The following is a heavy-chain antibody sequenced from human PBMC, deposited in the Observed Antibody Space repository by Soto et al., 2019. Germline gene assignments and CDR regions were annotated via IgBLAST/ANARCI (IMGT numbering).Heavy chain of an antibody. Sequence: PGGSLRLSCAASGFTFSSYAMHWVRQAPGKGLEWVAVISYDGSNKYYADSVKGRFTISRDDSKNTLYLQMNSLRAEDTAVYYCARAAQYQPQDYGMDVWGQGTTVTVSS. CDR2: ISYDGSNK. CDR3: ARAAQYQPQDYGMDV. D-gene: IGHD2-2*01. J-gene: IGHJ6*02. CDR1: GFTFSSYA. V-gene: IGHV3-30-3*01.